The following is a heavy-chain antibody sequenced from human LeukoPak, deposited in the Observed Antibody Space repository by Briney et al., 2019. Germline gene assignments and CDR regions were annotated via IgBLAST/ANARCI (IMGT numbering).Heavy chain of an antibody. J-gene: IGHJ5*02. Sequence: GASVKVSCKASGYRFTTYGLSWVRQAPGQGLEWMGWASAFNGSTSYIQKFQGRVAMTTDTSTTTAYMELRNLRSDDTAVYYCVRDLYDYGIFDPWGQGTLVTVSS. CDR2: ASAFNGST. D-gene: IGHD4/OR15-4a*01. CDR3: VRDLYDYGIFDP. CDR1: GYRFTTYG. V-gene: IGHV1-18*04.